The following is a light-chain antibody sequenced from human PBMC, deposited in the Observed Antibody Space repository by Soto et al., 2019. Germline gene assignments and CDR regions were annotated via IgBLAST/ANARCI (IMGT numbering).Light chain of an antibody. V-gene: IGLV1-40*01. J-gene: IGLJ2*01. CDR1: SSNVGAGYD. CDR3: QSYDITLSGVV. Sequence: QLVLTQPPSLSGAPGQRVTISCIGNSSNVGAGYDVHWYRQLPGTAPKLLIYANINRPSGVPDRFSGSKSGASASLAITGLQAGDEADYYCQSYDITLSGVVFGGGTKLTVL. CDR2: ANI.